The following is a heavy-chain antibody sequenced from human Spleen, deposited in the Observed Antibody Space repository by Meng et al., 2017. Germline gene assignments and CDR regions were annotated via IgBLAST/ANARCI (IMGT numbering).Heavy chain of an antibody. V-gene: IGHV3-23*01. Sequence: EVQLMESGGGLVQPGGSLRLSCVVSGLIFNTYGMNWVRQAPGKGLEWVSTIDAGGGATYYADSMKGRFTISRDNSKNTLYLQMSSLGVEDTAIYYCVPRTTFYDFWGQGTLVTVSS. CDR3: VPRTTFYDF. D-gene: IGHD2/OR15-2a*01. J-gene: IGHJ4*02. CDR1: GLIFNTYG. CDR2: IDAGGGAT.